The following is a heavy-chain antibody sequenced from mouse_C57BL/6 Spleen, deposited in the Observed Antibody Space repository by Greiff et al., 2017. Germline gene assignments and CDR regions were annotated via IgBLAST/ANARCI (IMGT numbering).Heavy chain of an antibody. J-gene: IGHJ2*01. Sequence: EVQRVESGGGLVKPGGSLKLSCAASGFTFSDYGMHWVRQAPEKGLEWVAYISSGSSTIYYADTVKGRFTISRDNAKNTLFLQMTSLRSEDTAMYYCARQDYDYLYFDYWGQGTTLTVSS. CDR1: GFTFSDYG. CDR3: ARQDYDYLYFDY. V-gene: IGHV5-17*01. CDR2: ISSGSSTI. D-gene: IGHD2-4*01.